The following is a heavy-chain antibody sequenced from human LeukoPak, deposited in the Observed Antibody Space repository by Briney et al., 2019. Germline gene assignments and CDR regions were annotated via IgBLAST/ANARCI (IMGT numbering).Heavy chain of an antibody. CDR3: ARALRYTSGMDV. CDR2: IWYDGSNK. J-gene: IGHJ6*02. Sequence: GRSLRLSCAASGFTFSSYGMHWVRQAPGKGLEWVAVIWYDGSNKYYADSVKGRFTISRDNSKNTLYLQMTSPRAEDTAVYYCARALRYTSGMDVWGQGTTVTVSS. V-gene: IGHV3-33*01. D-gene: IGHD3-9*01. CDR1: GFTFSSYG.